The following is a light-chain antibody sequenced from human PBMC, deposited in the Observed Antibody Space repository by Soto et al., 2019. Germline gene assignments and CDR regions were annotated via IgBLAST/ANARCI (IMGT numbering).Light chain of an antibody. J-gene: IGLJ2*01. CDR2: LDSDGSH. CDR1: RGHSSYA. V-gene: IGLV4-69*01. Sequence: QPVLIQSPSASASLGASVKLTCTLSRGHSSYAIAWHQQQPEKGPRYLMKLDSDGSHTKGDAIPDRFSGSSSGAERYLTISSLQSEDEADYYCQTWGTGIHVVFGGGTKLTVL. CDR3: QTWGTGIHVV.